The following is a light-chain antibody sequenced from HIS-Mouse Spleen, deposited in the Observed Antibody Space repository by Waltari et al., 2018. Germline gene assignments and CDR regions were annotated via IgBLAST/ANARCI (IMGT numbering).Light chain of an antibody. CDR1: QSVSSSY. CDR2: GAS. J-gene: IGKJ2*01. Sequence: QSPGTLSLSPGERATLSCRASQSVSSSYLAWYQQKPGQAPRLLIYGASSRATGIPDRFSGSGSGTDFTLTISRLEPEDFAVYYCQQYGSSPYTFGQGTKLEIK. V-gene: IGKV3-20*01. CDR3: QQYGSSPYT.